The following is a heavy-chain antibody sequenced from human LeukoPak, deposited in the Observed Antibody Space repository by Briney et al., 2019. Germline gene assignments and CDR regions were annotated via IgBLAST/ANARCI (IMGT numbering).Heavy chain of an antibody. Sequence: GGSLRLSCAASGFTFSSYSMNWVRQAPGKGLEWVALILSDGGNKYYADSVRGRFTVSRDNSKNTLYLQMNSLTAEDTAVYYCARDYFSRAAVLGYFDLWGRGTLVTVSS. J-gene: IGHJ2*01. CDR3: ARDYFSRAAVLGYFDL. CDR2: ILSDGGNK. V-gene: IGHV3-30*03. D-gene: IGHD2-15*01. CDR1: GFTFSSYS.